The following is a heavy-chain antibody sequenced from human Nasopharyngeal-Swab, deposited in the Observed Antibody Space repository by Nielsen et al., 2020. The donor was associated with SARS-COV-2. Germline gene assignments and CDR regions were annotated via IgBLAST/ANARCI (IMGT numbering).Heavy chain of an antibody. D-gene: IGHD6-19*01. V-gene: IGHV4-34*01. Sequence: SETLSLTCAVYGGSFSGYYWSWIRQPPGKGLEWIGELNHSGSTTYNPSLKSRVTISVDTSKNQFSLKLSPVTAADTAVYYCARGGCRQSGWSTRGGCYFDYWGQGTLVTVSS. CDR2: LNHSGST. CDR1: GGSFSGYY. CDR3: ARGGCRQSGWSTRGGCYFDY. J-gene: IGHJ4*02.